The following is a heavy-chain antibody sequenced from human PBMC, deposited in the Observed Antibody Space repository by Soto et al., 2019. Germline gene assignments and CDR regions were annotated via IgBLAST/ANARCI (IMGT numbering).Heavy chain of an antibody. V-gene: IGHV4-59*01. CDR2: MYNTGST. CDR1: GGSISSYY. CDR3: ARDLWGYCGTDCYPLDV. D-gene: IGHD2-21*02. J-gene: IGHJ6*02. Sequence: XXTLSLPFTVSGGSISSYYWGWIPQPPGKGLEWIGYMYNTGSTIYNPSLKSRVTISVDTSKNQFSLKLNSVTAAETAVYYCARDLWGYCGTDCYPLDVWGQGTTVTVSS.